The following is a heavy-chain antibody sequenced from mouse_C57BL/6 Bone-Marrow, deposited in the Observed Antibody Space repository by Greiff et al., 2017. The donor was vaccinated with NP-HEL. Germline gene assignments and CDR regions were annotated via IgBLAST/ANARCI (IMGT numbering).Heavy chain of an antibody. J-gene: IGHJ3*01. Sequence: EVQLQQSGEGLVKPGGSLKLSCAASGFTFSSYAMSWVRQTPEKRLEWVAYISSGDDYIYYADTVKGRFTISRDNARNTLYLQMSSLKSEDTAMYYCTRDTYSHAYWGQGTLVTVSA. D-gene: IGHD2-12*01. CDR2: ISSGDDYI. CDR1: GFTFSSYA. CDR3: TRDTYSHAY. V-gene: IGHV5-9-1*02.